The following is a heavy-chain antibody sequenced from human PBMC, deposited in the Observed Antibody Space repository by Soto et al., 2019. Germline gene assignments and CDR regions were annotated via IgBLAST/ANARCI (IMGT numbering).Heavy chain of an antibody. CDR3: AIEMIASTWADFFDY. CDR1: GFTFSNYG. D-gene: IGHD2-21*01. J-gene: IGHJ4*02. V-gene: IGHV3-23*01. CDR2: ISGSGGRT. Sequence: EVQLLESGGGLIQPGGSLRLSCEASGFTFSNYGMTWVRLAPGKWLEWVSTISGSGGRTFYADPVKGRFTISRDNSKNTLYLQMNSLRAEDTAVYYCAIEMIASTWADFFDYWGQGNLVTVSS.